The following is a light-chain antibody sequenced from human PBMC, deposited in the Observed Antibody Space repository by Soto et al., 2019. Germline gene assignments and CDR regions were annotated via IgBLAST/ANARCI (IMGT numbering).Light chain of an antibody. CDR1: GSNIGAGYD. CDR3: QSYDSSPSGEG. CDR2: ANI. Sequence: QSALTQPPSVSGASGQRVTISCTGSGSNIGAGYDVHWYQQLPGTAPKLLIFANINRPSGVPDRFSGSKSGTSASLAITGLRAEDEADYYCQSYDSSPSGEGFGHGTKGTVL. J-gene: IGLJ1*01. V-gene: IGLV1-40*01.